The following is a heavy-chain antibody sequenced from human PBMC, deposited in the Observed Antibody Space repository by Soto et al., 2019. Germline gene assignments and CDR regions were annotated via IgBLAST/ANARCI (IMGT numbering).Heavy chain of an antibody. D-gene: IGHD2-15*01. CDR3: VLATQPPLMRGGRNYYFSPIDV. Sequence: GGSLRLSCAASGFTVSSNYMNWVRQAPGKGLEWVSVIYSGGSTYYADSAKGRFTISRHNSKNTLYLQMNSLRAEDTAVYYCVLATQPPLMRGGRNYYFSPIDVWGKGTMVTVSS. V-gene: IGHV3-53*04. CDR2: IYSGGST. CDR1: GFTVSSNY. J-gene: IGHJ6*03.